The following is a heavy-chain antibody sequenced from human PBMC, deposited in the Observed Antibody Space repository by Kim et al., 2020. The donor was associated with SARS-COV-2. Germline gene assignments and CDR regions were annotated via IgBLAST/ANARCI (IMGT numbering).Heavy chain of an antibody. Sequence: AASVQGRFTISRDNAKNSLYLQMNSLRAEDTALYYCAKDTGYSSGGIDYWGRGTLVTVSS. D-gene: IGHD6-19*01. CDR3: AKDTGYSSGGIDY. J-gene: IGHJ4*02. V-gene: IGHV3-9*01.